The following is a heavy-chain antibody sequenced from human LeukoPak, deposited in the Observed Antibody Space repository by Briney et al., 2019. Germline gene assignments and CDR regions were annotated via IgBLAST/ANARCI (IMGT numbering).Heavy chain of an antibody. D-gene: IGHD1-26*01. CDR2: ISGSGGST. CDR3: ANTPCELADY. V-gene: IGHV3-23*01. CDR1: GFTFSSYA. Sequence: GGSLSLSCAASGFTFSSYAMSGVRQAPGQGLEWGSAISGSGGSTYYADSVKGRFTIYRDNSKNNLYLKMNSVKANDTAEYSCANTPCELADYWGQGTLVTVSS. J-gene: IGHJ4*02.